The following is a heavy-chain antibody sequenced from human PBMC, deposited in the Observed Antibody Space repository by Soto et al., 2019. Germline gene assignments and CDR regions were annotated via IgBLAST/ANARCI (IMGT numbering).Heavy chain of an antibody. Sequence: SETLSLTCTVSGGSISSGDYYWSWIRQPPGKGLEWIGYIYYSGSTYYNPSLKSRVTISVDTSKNQFSLKLSSVTAADTAVYYCARKGPEDWPLDYWGQGTLVTVSS. J-gene: IGHJ4*02. CDR1: GGSISSGDYY. CDR2: IYYSGST. V-gene: IGHV4-30-4*01. CDR3: ARKGPEDWPLDY. D-gene: IGHD3-9*01.